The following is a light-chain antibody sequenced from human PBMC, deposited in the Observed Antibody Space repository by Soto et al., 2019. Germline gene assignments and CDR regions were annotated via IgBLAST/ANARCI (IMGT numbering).Light chain of an antibody. CDR2: GAS. CDR1: QSVSSN. CDR3: QQYNNWPLT. V-gene: IGKV3-15*01. Sequence: EIVLTQSRGTLSVSPGASAALSGRASQSVSSNLAWYQQKPGQAPRLLIYGASTRATGIPARFSGSGSGTEFTLTISSLQSEDFAVYYCQQYNNWPLTFGGGTKVDI. J-gene: IGKJ4*01.